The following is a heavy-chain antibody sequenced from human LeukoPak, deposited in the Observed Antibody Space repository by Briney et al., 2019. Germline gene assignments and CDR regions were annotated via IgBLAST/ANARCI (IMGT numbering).Heavy chain of an antibody. J-gene: IGHJ4*02. V-gene: IGHV1-69*04. CDR1: GGTFSSYA. CDR2: IIPILGIA. D-gene: IGHD3-10*01. CDR3: ARDITMVRGVMGY. Sequence: ASVKVSCKASGGTFSSYAISWVRQAPGQGLEWMGRIIPILGIANYAQKFQGRVTITADKSTSTAYMELRSLRSDDTAVYYCARDITMVRGVMGYWGQGTLVTVSS.